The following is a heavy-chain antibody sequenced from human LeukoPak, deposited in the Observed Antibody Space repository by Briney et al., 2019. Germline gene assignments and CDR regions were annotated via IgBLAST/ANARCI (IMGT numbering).Heavy chain of an antibody. CDR2: IYYSGST. CDR3: ARDRGWTTVVTHRYFDL. D-gene: IGHD4-23*01. V-gene: IGHV4-30-4*08. Sequence: PSQTLSLTCTVSGGSISSGDYYWSWIRQPPGKGLEWIGYIYYSGSTYYNPSLKSRVTISVDTSKNQFSLKLSSVTAADTAVYYCARDRGWTTVVTHRYFDLWGRGTLVTVSS. CDR1: GGSISSGDYY. J-gene: IGHJ2*01.